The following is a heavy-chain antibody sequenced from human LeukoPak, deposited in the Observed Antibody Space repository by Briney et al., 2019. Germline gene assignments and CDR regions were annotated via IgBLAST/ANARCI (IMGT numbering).Heavy chain of an antibody. D-gene: IGHD3-9*01. CDR1: GGSISTSSFY. Sequence: PSETLSLTCIVSGGSISTSSFYWGWIRQPPGKGLEWIGSIYYSGSTYYNPSPKSRVTISVDTSKKQFSLKLSLVTAADTAVYYCARDRLRYFDWENFDYWGQGTLVTVSS. V-gene: IGHV4-39*07. J-gene: IGHJ4*02. CDR2: IYYSGST. CDR3: ARDRLRYFDWENFDY.